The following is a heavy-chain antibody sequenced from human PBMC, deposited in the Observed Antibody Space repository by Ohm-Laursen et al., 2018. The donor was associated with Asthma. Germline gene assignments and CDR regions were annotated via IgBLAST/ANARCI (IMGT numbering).Heavy chain of an antibody. D-gene: IGHD6-19*01. J-gene: IGHJ4*02. CDR1: GGSINNYC. V-gene: IGHV4/OR15-8*01. Sequence: SDTLSLTCVLSGGSINNYCWSWVRQPPGKGLEWIGEISHSGAASFNLSLTSRVTISLDKSKTHFSLELTSVTAADTAVYYCARSIGWYSLDLWGQGTLVTVSS. CDR3: ARSIGWYSLDL. CDR2: ISHSGAA.